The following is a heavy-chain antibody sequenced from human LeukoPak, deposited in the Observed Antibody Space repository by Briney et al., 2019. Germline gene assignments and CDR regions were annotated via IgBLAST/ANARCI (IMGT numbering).Heavy chain of an antibody. CDR2: IYHSGST. J-gene: IGHJ4*02. V-gene: IGHV4-4*02. CDR3: ARVTYDILTGSFSDDY. Sequence: PSETLSLTCAVSGGSISSSNWWSWVRQPPGKGLEWIGEIYHSGSTNYNPSLKSRVTISVDKSKNQFSLKLSSVTAADTAVYYCARVTYDILTGSFSDDYWGQGTLVTVSS. CDR1: GGSISSSNW. D-gene: IGHD3-9*01.